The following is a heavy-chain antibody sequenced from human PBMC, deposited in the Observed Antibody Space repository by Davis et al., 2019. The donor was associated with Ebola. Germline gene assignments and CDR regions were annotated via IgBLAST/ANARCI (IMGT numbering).Heavy chain of an antibody. CDR1: GFTFSSYW. Sequence: GESLKIPCAASGFTFSSYWMSWVRQAPGKWLEWVANIKQDGSEKYYVDSVKGRFTISRDNAKNSLYLQMNSLRAEETAVYYCARDKKLLGFDYWGQGTLVTVSS. D-gene: IGHD7-27*01. V-gene: IGHV3-7*03. CDR2: IKQDGSEK. J-gene: IGHJ4*02. CDR3: ARDKKLLGFDY.